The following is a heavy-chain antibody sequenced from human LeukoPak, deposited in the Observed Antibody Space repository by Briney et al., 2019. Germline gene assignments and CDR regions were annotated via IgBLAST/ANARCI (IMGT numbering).Heavy chain of an antibody. Sequence: SETLSLTCAVYGGSFSGYYWSWIRQPPGKGLEWLGEINHSGSTNYNPSLKSRVTISVDTSKNQFSLKLSSVTAADTAVYYCAGKEEGHIAAAGTPPYNWFDPWGQGTLVTVSS. D-gene: IGHD6-13*01. CDR3: AGKEEGHIAAAGTPPYNWFDP. J-gene: IGHJ5*02. CDR2: INHSGST. V-gene: IGHV4-34*01. CDR1: GGSFSGYY.